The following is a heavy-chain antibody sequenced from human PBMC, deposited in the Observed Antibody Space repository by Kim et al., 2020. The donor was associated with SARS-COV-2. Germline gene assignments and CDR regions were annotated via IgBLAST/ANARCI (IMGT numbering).Heavy chain of an antibody. D-gene: IGHD3-22*01. V-gene: IGHV3-49*03. J-gene: IGHJ4*02. CDR2: IRSKRYGETT. CDR1: GLNFGDYA. Sequence: GGSLRLSCTTSGLNFGDYAMSWFRQAPGKGLEWVAFIRSKRYGETTEYAASVKGRFTISRDDSKRIAYLQMNGLKTEDTAIYYCTSGPYYYDSAAYYHDYWGQGTLVPVSS. CDR3: TSGPYYYDSAAYYHDY.